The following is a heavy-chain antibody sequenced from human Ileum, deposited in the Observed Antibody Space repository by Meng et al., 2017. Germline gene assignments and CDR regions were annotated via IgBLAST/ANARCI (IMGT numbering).Heavy chain of an antibody. D-gene: IGHD7-27*01. CDR2: AST. V-gene: IGHV4-61*08. J-gene: IGHJ4*02. CDR3: ARDHWGSLDY. Sequence: LQGSGPGLGRPSETLSLICAVSGGSVSSSGYQWGWIRQPPGKGLEWIGYASTNYNPSLKSRVTISVDTSKNQFSLKLTSVTAADTAVYYCARDHWGSLDYWGQGVLVTVSS. CDR1: GGSVSSSGYQ.